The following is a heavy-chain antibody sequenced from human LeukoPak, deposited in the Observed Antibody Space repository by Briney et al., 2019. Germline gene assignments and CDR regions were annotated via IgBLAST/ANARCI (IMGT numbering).Heavy chain of an antibody. J-gene: IGHJ3*02. Sequence: GGSLRLSCAASGFTFSNYGMNWVRQAPGKGLEWVSSFSSSGRYIYYVDSVKGRFTISRDNAKNSLYLQMNSLRAEDTALYYCASAPGIAAAGIGAFDIWGQGTMVIVSS. CDR3: ASAPGIAAAGIGAFDI. V-gene: IGHV3-21*01. CDR1: GFTFSNYG. D-gene: IGHD6-13*01. CDR2: FSSSGRYI.